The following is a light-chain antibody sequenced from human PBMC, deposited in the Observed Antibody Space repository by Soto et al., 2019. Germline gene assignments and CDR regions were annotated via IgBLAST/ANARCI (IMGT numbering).Light chain of an antibody. CDR3: QQYKNWPQGT. CDR1: QSVSSN. J-gene: IGKJ5*01. V-gene: IGKV3-15*01. Sequence: EIVMTQSPATLSVSPGEGATLSCRASQSVSSNLAWYQQKPGQAPRLLISGASTRATGIPDRFSGSGSGTEFTLTVSSLQSEHVAVDVCQQYKNWPQGTFGQGTRLEIK. CDR2: GAS.